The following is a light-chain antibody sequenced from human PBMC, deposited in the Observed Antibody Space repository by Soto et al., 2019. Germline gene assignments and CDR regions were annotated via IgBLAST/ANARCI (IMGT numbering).Light chain of an antibody. V-gene: IGKV3-11*01. Sequence: EIVLTQSPATLSLSPGERATLSCRASQSVSTYLAWYQQKVGQAPRLLIFDASNRATGIPARFRGSGSGTDFTLTISSLEPEDFAVYYCQQRIDWPLTFGGGTKVEIK. J-gene: IGKJ4*01. CDR1: QSVSTY. CDR3: QQRIDWPLT. CDR2: DAS.